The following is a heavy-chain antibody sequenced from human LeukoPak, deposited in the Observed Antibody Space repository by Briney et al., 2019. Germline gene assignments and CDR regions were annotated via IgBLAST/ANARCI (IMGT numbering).Heavy chain of an antibody. V-gene: IGHV1-18*01. CDR2: ISAYNGNT. CDR3: AKDAGYFSGLSYFDY. Sequence: GSVKVSWKGFGYTFTRHGISWVRQAPGQGLEWVGWISAYNGNTNYAQKLQSRVTMTTDTSTSTAYMELRSLRSDDTAVYYCAKDAGYFSGLSYFDYWGQGTLVTVSS. J-gene: IGHJ4*02. D-gene: IGHD2/OR15-2a*01. CDR1: GYTFTRHG.